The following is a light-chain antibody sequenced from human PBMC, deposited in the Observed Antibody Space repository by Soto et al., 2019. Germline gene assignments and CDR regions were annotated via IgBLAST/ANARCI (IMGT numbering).Light chain of an antibody. CDR1: QSVLYSSNNKNY. J-gene: IGKJ4*01. CDR2: WAS. CDR3: QQYYSTPRT. V-gene: IGKV4-1*01. Sequence: DIVLTQSPASLAVSLGERATINCKSSQSVLYSSNNKNYLAWYQQKPGQPPKLLIYWASTRESGVPDRFSGSGSGTEFTLTISSLQAEDVAVYYCQQYYSTPRTFGGGTKVDIK.